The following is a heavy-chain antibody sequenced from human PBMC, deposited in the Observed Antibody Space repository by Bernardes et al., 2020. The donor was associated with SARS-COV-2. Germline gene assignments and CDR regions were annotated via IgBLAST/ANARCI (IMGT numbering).Heavy chain of an antibody. V-gene: IGHV3-30-3*01. D-gene: IGHD4-17*01. CDR2: ISYDGSNK. Sequence: GGSLRLSCAASGFTFSSYAMHWVRQAPGKGLEWVAVISYDGSNKYYADSVKGRFTISRDNSKNTLYLQMNSLRAEDTAVYYCARDLGGDYAADYWGQGTLVTVSS. CDR1: GFTFSSYA. CDR3: ARDLGGDYAADY. J-gene: IGHJ4*02.